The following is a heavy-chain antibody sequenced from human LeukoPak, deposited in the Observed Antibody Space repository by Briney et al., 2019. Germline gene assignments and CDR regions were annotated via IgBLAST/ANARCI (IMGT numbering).Heavy chain of an antibody. CDR1: GFTFGSYW. CDR3: ARDIWGCDSATCPSGRDF. Sequence: GGSLRLSCAASGFTFGSYWMTWVRRAPGKGLEWVANIRQDGNEKYYVDSVKGRFTISRDNAKNSLYLQMNSLRVEDTAVYYCARDIWGCDSATCPSGRDFWGQGTLVIVSS. CDR2: IRQDGNEK. J-gene: IGHJ4*02. D-gene: IGHD3-16*01. V-gene: IGHV3-7*01.